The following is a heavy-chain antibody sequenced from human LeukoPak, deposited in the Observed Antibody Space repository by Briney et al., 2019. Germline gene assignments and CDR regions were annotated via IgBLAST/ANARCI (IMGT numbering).Heavy chain of an antibody. D-gene: IGHD1-26*01. Sequence: ASVKVSCKASGYTFTGYYMHWVRQAPGQGLEWMGWINPNSGGTNYAQKFQGGVTMTRDTSISTAYMELSRLRSDDTAVYYCARDQSPSGSYSPFDYWGQGTLVTVSS. CDR3: ARDQSPSGSYSPFDY. CDR1: GYTFTGYY. J-gene: IGHJ4*02. CDR2: INPNSGGT. V-gene: IGHV1-2*02.